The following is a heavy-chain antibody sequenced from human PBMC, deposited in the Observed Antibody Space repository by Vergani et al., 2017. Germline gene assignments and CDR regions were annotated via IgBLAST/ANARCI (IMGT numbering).Heavy chain of an antibody. CDR3: ARDDAWGDYYYSSGSTGDMDV. V-gene: IGHV3-48*01. Sequence: EVQLVESGGGLVQPGGSLRLSCAASGFTFSSYSMNWVRQAPGKGLEWVSYISSSSSTIYYADSVKGLFTISRDNAKNSLYLQMNSLRAEDTAVYYCARDDAWGDYYYSSGSTGDMDVWGKGTTVTVSS. J-gene: IGHJ6*03. D-gene: IGHD3-22*01. CDR2: ISSSSSTI. CDR1: GFTFSSYS.